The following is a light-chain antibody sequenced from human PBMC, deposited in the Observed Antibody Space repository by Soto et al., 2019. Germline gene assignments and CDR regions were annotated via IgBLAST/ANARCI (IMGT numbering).Light chain of an antibody. J-gene: IGKJ1*01. Sequence: DIQMTQSPSTLSGSVGDRVTITCRASQTISSWLAWYQQKPGKAPKLLIYKASTLKSGVPSRFSGSGSGTEFTLTISSLQHDDFATDYCQHYNSYSEAFGQGTKVELK. CDR1: QTISSW. V-gene: IGKV1-5*03. CDR3: QHYNSYSEA. CDR2: KAS.